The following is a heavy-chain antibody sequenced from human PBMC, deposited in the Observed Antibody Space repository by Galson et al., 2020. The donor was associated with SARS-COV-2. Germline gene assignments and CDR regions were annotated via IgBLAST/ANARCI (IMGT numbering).Heavy chain of an antibody. CDR2: ISVSGGST. Sequence: GGSLRLSCAASGFTFSSYAMSWVRQAPGKGLEWVSAISVSGGSTYYADSVKGRFTISRDNSKNTLYLQMNSLRAEDTAVYYCAKDFDDILTGYMNWFDPWGQGTLVTVSS. D-gene: IGHD3-9*01. V-gene: IGHV3-23*01. CDR3: AKDFDDILTGYMNWFDP. CDR1: GFTFSSYA. J-gene: IGHJ5*02.